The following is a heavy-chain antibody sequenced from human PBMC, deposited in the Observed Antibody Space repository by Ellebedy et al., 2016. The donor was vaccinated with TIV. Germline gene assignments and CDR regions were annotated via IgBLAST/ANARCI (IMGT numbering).Heavy chain of an antibody. CDR3: ARAAARPSFDH. D-gene: IGHD6-13*01. J-gene: IGHJ4*02. V-gene: IGHV3-30*03. Sequence: GESLKISCAASGFTFSSYGMHWVRQAPGKGLEWVAVISYDGSNKYYADSVKGRFTISRENAKNSLYLQMNSLRAGDTAVYYCARAAARPSFDHWGQGNLVTVSS. CDR2: ISYDGSNK. CDR1: GFTFSSYG.